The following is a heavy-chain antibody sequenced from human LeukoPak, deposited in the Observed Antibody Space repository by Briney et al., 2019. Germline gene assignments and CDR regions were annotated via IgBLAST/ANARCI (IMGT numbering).Heavy chain of an antibody. V-gene: IGHV3-23*01. Sequence: GGSLRLSCAASGFTFSSYAMSWVRQAPGKGLEWVSAISGSGGSTYYADSVKGRFAISRDNSKNTLYLQMNSLRAEDTAVYYCARDLGANSSSWLERGPYYMDVWGKGTTVTVSS. CDR1: GFTFSSYA. CDR3: ARDLGANSSSWLERGPYYMDV. D-gene: IGHD6-13*01. CDR2: ISGSGGST. J-gene: IGHJ6*03.